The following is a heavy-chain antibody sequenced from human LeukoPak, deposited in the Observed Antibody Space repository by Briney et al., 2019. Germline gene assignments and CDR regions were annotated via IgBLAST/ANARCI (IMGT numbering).Heavy chain of an antibody. V-gene: IGHV1-2*02. J-gene: IGHJ6*02. Sequence: ASVKVSCKASGCTFTGYYMHWVRQAPGQGLEWMGWINPNSGGTNYAQKVQGRVTMTRDTSISTVYMELSRLRSDDTAVYYCARPMAEYYYDSSLGGYYYYYGMDVWGQGTTVTVSS. CDR1: GCTFTGYY. D-gene: IGHD3-22*01. CDR2: INPNSGGT. CDR3: ARPMAEYYYDSSLGGYYYYYGMDV.